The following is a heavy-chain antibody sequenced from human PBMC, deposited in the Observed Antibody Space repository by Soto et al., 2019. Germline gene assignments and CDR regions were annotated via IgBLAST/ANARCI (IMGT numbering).Heavy chain of an antibody. D-gene: IGHD2-15*01. Sequence: GGSLRLSCAASGFSFSDYSMSWVRQAPGRGLEWVSTLTPAGTTYYADSVKGRFTISRDNYRNTLSLQMYNLRAEDTARYYCTKRATTVPTPGNYFDCWGQGTLVTVSS. J-gene: IGHJ4*02. CDR2: LTPAGTT. CDR1: GFSFSDYS. CDR3: TKRATTVPTPGNYFDC. V-gene: IGHV3-23*01.